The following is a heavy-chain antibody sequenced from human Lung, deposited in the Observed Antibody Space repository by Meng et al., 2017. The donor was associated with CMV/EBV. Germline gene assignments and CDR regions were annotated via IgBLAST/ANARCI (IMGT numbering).Heavy chain of an antibody. J-gene: IGHJ6*02. Sequence: GEXXKISCAASGFTFSDYAMNWVRQAPGKGPEWVAVTSVAGGITYYASSVKGRFTISRDNSKNTLYLQMNSLRAQDTAVYYCAKPKLTTLHYYGMDVWGQGXTVTVSS. D-gene: IGHD1-14*01. CDR1: GFTFSDYA. V-gene: IGHV3-23*01. CDR3: AKPKLTTLHYYGMDV. CDR2: TSVAGGIT.